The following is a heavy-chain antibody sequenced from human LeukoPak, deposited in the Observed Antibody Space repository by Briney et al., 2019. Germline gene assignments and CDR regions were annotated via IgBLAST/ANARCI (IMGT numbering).Heavy chain of an antibody. V-gene: IGHV4-59*01. Sequence: SETLSLTCTVSGGSIRSYYWRWIRQPPGKGLEWIGYIYYSGSTNYNPSLKSRVTISVDTSKNQFSLKLSSVTAADTAVYYCARVDIVVVVAATGKYYYYYMDVWGKGTTVTVSS. CDR2: IYYSGST. J-gene: IGHJ6*03. CDR1: GGSIRSYY. D-gene: IGHD2-15*01. CDR3: ARVDIVVVVAATGKYYYYYMDV.